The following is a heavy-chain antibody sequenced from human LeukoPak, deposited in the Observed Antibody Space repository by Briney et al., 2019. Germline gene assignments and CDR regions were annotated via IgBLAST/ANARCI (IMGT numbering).Heavy chain of an antibody. V-gene: IGHV6-1*01. CDR2: TFYRSKWNN. Sequence: SQTLSLTCAISGDTVSSKRAAWNWIRQSPLRGLEWLGRTFYRSKWNNDYAVSVKGRITIKPDTFKNQLSLQLNSVTPEDTAVYYCANLRTGTSDVFDIWGQGTMVTVSS. D-gene: IGHD2-8*02. CDR3: ANLRTGTSDVFDI. CDR1: GDTVSSKRAA. J-gene: IGHJ3*02.